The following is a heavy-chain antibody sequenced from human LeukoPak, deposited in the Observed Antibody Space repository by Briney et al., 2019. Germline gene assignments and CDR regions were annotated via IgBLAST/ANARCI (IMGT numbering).Heavy chain of an antibody. Sequence: GGSLRLSCAASGFTFSSYGMHWVRQAPGRGPEWVAVILYDGTNKNYADSVKGRFTISRDNSENRLYLQMNSLRAEDTAVYYCARSLTTSWYSVDYWGQGTLVTVSS. J-gene: IGHJ4*02. CDR1: GFTFSSYG. V-gene: IGHV3-30*13. D-gene: IGHD6-13*01. CDR2: ILYDGTNK. CDR3: ARSLTTSWYSVDY.